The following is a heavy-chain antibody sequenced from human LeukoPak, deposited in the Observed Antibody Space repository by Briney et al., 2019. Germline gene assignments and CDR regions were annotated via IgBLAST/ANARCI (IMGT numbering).Heavy chain of an antibody. Sequence: SQTLSLTCAVSGGSISSGGYSWSWIRQPPGKAMEFIAYIYYTGNTYFNPSLKSRVTISVDTSKNQFSLKLSSVTAADTAVYYCARVLAAAGNNWFDPWGQGTLVTVSS. CDR2: IYYTGNT. J-gene: IGHJ5*02. CDR1: GGSISSGGYS. V-gene: IGHV4-30-4*07. D-gene: IGHD6-13*01. CDR3: ARVLAAAGNNWFDP.